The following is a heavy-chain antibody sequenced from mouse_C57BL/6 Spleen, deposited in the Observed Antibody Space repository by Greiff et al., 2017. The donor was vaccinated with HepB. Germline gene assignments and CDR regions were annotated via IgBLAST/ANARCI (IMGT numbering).Heavy chain of an antibody. Sequence: VQLKQSGPELVKPGASVKIPCKASGYTFTDYNMDWVKQSHGKSLEWIGDINPNNGGTIYNQKFKGKATLTVDKSSSTAYMELRSLTSEDTAVYYCARRDYGSRDAMDYWGQGTSVTVSS. V-gene: IGHV1-18*01. CDR3: ARRDYGSRDAMDY. CDR1: GYTFTDYN. J-gene: IGHJ4*01. D-gene: IGHD1-1*01. CDR2: INPNNGGT.